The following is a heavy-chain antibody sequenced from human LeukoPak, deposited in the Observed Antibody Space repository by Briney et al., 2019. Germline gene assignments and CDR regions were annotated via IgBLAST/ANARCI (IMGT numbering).Heavy chain of an antibody. J-gene: IGHJ4*02. CDR2: IKQDGSEK. V-gene: IGHV3-7*05. CDR1: GFTFSSYA. Sequence: GGSLRLSCAASGFTFSSYAMNWVRQAPGKGLEWVANIKQDGSEKYYVDSVKGRFTISRDNAKNSLYLQMNSLRAEDTAVYYCARDWVPGGQGTLVTVSS. CDR3: ARDWVP. D-gene: IGHD1-1*01.